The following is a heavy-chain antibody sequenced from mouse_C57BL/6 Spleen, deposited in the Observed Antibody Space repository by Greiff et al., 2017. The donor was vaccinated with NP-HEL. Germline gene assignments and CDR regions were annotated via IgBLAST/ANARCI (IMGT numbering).Heavy chain of an antibody. CDR1: GFSLTSYG. CDR2: IWSGGST. D-gene: IGHD2-4*01. J-gene: IGHJ4*01. Sequence: QVQLQQSGPGLVQPSQSLSITCTVSGFSLTSYGVHWVRQSPGKGLEWLGVIWSGGSTDYNAAFISRLSISKDNSKSQVFFKMNSLQADDTAIYYCARKGDYAPYYYAMDYWGQGTSVTVSS. V-gene: IGHV2-2*01. CDR3: ARKGDYAPYYYAMDY.